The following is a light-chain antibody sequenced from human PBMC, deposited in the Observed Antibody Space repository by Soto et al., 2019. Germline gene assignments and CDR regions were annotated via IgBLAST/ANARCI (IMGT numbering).Light chain of an antibody. V-gene: IGKV1-5*03. Sequence: DIQMTQCPSTLSASVEDRGAITLQATQTTSPSLASAQRIPGRAPKLLIYKASILDTGVPSRFNGSGSGPEFTLPISSLQPDDFATYYCQQYKTYSPFGQGTNV. CDR3: QQYKTYSP. J-gene: IGKJ1*01. CDR2: KAS. CDR1: QTTSPS.